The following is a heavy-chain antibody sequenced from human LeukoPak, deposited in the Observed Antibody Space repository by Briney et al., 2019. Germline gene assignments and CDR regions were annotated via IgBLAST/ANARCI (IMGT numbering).Heavy chain of an antibody. J-gene: IGHJ4*02. D-gene: IGHD3-22*01. CDR2: INPNSGGT. CDR1: GYTFTGYY. V-gene: IGHV1-2*02. Sequence: ASVKVSCKASGYTFTGYYMHWVRQAPGQGLEWMGWINPNSGGTNYAQKFQGRVTMTTDTSTSTAYMELRSLRSDDTAVYYCARDTPLSYYDSSGYPFDYWGQGTLVTVSS. CDR3: ARDTPLSYYDSSGYPFDY.